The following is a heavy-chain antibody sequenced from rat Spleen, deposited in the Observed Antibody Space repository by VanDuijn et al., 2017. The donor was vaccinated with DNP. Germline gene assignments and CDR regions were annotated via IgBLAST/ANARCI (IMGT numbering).Heavy chain of an antibody. CDR2: IGSDGYAP. Sequence: EVQLVESGGGLVQPGRSLKLSCAASGFSFSYYYMAWVRQAPTKGLEWVAYIGSDGYAPYYGDSVRGRFAISRDNAKSTLYLQMNSLRSEDMATYYCARPKTGRRDYYWYFDFWGPGTMVTVSS. V-gene: IGHV5-22*01. CDR3: ARPKTGRRDYYWYFDF. J-gene: IGHJ1*01. CDR1: GFSFSYYY. D-gene: IGHD5-1*01.